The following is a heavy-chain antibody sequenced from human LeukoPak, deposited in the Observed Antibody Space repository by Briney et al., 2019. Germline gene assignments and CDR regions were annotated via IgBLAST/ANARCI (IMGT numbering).Heavy chain of an antibody. V-gene: IGHV1-18*01. Sequence: PGASVTVSCKASGYTFTSYGISWVRQAPGQGLEWMGWISAYNGNTNYAQKLQGRVTMTTDTSTSTAYMELRSLRSDDTAVYYCARDKDGYNFDAFDIWGQGTMVTVSS. D-gene: IGHD5-24*01. CDR2: ISAYNGNT. CDR3: ARDKDGYNFDAFDI. J-gene: IGHJ3*02. CDR1: GYTFTSYG.